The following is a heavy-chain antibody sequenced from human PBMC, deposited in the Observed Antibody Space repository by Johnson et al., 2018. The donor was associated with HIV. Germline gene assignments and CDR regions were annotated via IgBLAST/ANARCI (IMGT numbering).Heavy chain of an antibody. V-gene: IGHV3-11*04. Sequence: QEQLVESGGGLVKHGGSLRPVCAASGFTVSDYYMSWIRQAPGKGPEWVSYISSSGSTIYYADYVKGRFTLSRDNAQNALYLQMNRLRAEDSAVYYCAISPEYSSSWFVAFDIWGQGTMVTVSS. J-gene: IGHJ3*02. D-gene: IGHD6-13*01. CDR2: ISSSGSTI. CDR3: AISPEYSSSWFVAFDI. CDR1: GFTVSDYY.